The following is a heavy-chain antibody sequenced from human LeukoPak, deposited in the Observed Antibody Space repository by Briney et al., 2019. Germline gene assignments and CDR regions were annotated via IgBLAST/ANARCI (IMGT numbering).Heavy chain of an antibody. CDR3: ARVMLWGYCSSTSCYMAFDP. J-gene: IGHJ5*02. V-gene: IGHV1-18*01. CDR2: ISAYNGNT. Sequence: GASVKVSCKASGYTFTSYGISWVRQAPGQGLEWMGWISAYNGNTNYAQKLQGRVTMTTDTSTSTAYMELRSLRSDDTAVYYCARVMLWGYCSSTSCYMAFDPWGQGTLVTVSS. CDR1: GYTFTSYG. D-gene: IGHD2-2*02.